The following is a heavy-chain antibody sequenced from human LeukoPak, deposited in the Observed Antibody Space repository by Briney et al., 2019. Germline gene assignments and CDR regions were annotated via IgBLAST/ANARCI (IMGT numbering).Heavy chain of an antibody. CDR2: IYTSGST. J-gene: IGHJ5*02. Sequence: SETLSLTCAVYGGSFSGYYWSWIRQPAGKGLEWIGRIYTSGSTNYNPSLKSRVTVSVDTSKNQFSLKLSSVTAADTAVYYCARVSIDNWFDPWGQGTLVTVSS. CDR1: GGSFSGYY. CDR3: ARVSIDNWFDP. V-gene: IGHV4-59*10.